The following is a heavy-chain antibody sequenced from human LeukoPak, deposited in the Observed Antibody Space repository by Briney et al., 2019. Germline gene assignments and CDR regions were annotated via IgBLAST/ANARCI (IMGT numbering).Heavy chain of an antibody. J-gene: IGHJ4*02. Sequence: GGSLRLSCAASGFTFNSYGMHWVRQAPGKGLEWVAVISYDGSNKYYADSVKGRFTISRDNSKNTLYLQMNSLRAEDTAVYYCAKGEDDSSGYYLMGFDYWGQGTLVTVSS. CDR1: GFTFNSYG. CDR3: AKGEDDSSGYYLMGFDY. V-gene: IGHV3-30*18. CDR2: ISYDGSNK. D-gene: IGHD3-22*01.